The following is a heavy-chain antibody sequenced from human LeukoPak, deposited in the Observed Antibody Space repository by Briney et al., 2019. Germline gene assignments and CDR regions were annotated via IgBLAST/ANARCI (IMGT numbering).Heavy chain of an antibody. J-gene: IGHJ4*02. CDR3: ARDPYDGNYFFDY. CDR2: FNANSGAT. D-gene: IGHD3-3*01. CDR1: GYTFTGYH. Sequence: ASAKVSCKTSGYTFTGYHVHWVRQAPGQGLEWMGWFNANSGATKYAQKFQGRVTMTRDTSIGTDFMELTSLISDDTAIYYCARDPYDGNYFFDYWGQGTLVTVAS. V-gene: IGHV1-2*02.